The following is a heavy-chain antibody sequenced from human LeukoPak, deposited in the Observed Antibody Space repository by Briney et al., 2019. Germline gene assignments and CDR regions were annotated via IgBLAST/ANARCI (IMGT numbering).Heavy chain of an antibody. CDR3: ARDFGYYGSGKDAFDI. Sequence: GGSLRLSCPASGFTVSSKYMSWVRQAPAKGLGWVSVIYSGGSTYYADSVQGGFTISRDNYKNTLYLQMNSLRAEDTAVYYCARDFGYYGSGKDAFDIWGQGTMVTVSS. CDR1: GFTVSSKY. D-gene: IGHD3-10*01. CDR2: IYSGGST. J-gene: IGHJ3*02. V-gene: IGHV3-66*01.